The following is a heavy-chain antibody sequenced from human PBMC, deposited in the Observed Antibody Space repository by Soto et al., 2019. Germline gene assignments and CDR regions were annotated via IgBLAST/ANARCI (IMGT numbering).Heavy chain of an antibody. CDR1: GFSLTTSGVG. CDR2: IYWDDDK. J-gene: IGHJ4*02. CDR3: AHRVLRAVFGLVTTTAIYFDF. V-gene: IGHV2-5*02. Sequence: QITLNESGPTVVKPTETLTLTCTFSGFSLTTSGVGVGWVRQSPGKAPEWLAFIYWDDDKRYSTSLKSRLTITKATPKNQVVLTLANVDPADTATYYCAHRVLRAVFGLVTTTAIYFDFWGQGTPVVVSS. D-gene: IGHD3-3*01.